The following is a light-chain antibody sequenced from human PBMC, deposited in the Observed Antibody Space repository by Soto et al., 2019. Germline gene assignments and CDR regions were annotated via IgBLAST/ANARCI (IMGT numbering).Light chain of an antibody. J-gene: IGKJ1*01. CDR3: QQYYSSPTWT. CDR2: WAS. CDR1: QNILYSSNNKNY. V-gene: IGKV4-1*01. Sequence: DVVMTQSRDALAVSLGENATINCKSSQNILYSSNNKNYLAWYQQKPGQPPKLLIYWASTRESGVPDRFSGSGSGTDFTLTISSLQAEDVAVYYCQQYYSSPTWTFGQGTKVDIK.